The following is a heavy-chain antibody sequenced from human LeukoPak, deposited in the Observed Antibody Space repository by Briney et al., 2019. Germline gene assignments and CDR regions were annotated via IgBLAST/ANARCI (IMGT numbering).Heavy chain of an antibody. CDR3: ARFVEMATSDAFDI. D-gene: IGHD5-24*01. V-gene: IGHV1-69*04. CDR1: GGTFSSYA. Sequence: ASVKVSCKASGGTFSSYAISWVRQAPGQGLEWMARIIPILGIANYAQKFQGRVTITADKSTSTAYMELSSLRSEDTAVYYCARFVEMATSDAFDIWGQGTMVTVSS. J-gene: IGHJ3*02. CDR2: IIPILGIA.